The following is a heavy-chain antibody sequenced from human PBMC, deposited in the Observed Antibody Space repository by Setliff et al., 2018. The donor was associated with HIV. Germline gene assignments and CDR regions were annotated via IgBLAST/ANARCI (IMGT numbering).Heavy chain of an antibody. CDR2: IVYSGTT. Sequence: PSETLSLTCTVSGGSIIINDYYWGWIRQSPGKGLEWIGSIVYSGTTYYNVSLESRVTISVDTSKNQFSLKLSSVTAADTAVHYCVRSGYSGHFDVWGQGTMVTVSS. D-gene: IGHD5-12*01. CDR3: VRSGYSGHFDV. J-gene: IGHJ3*01. CDR1: GGSIIINDYY. V-gene: IGHV4-39*01.